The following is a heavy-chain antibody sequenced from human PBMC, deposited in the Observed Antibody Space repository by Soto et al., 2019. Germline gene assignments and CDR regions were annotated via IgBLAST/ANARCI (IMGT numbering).Heavy chain of an antibody. Sequence: QVQLQESGPGLVKPSQTLSLTCTVSGGSISSGDYYWSWIRQPPGKGLEWIGYIYYSGSTYYNPSLKSRVTISVDTSKNQFSLKLSSVTAADTAVYYCARERRAKRSLYGMDVWGQGTTVTVSS. CDR2: IYYSGST. V-gene: IGHV4-30-4*01. CDR1: GGSISSGDYY. J-gene: IGHJ6*02. D-gene: IGHD1-1*01. CDR3: ARERRAKRSLYGMDV.